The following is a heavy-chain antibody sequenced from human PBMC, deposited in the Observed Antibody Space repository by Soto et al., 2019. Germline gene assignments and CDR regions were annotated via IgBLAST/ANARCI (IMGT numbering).Heavy chain of an antibody. Sequence: QVQLQESGPGLVKPSQTLSLTCTVSGGSISSGGYYWSWIRQHPGKGLEWIEYIYYSGSTYYNQPIKSRVTISVDTSKNQFSLKLSSVTAADTAVYYCARSTRCYSGSGCWLDPWGQGNLVNVSS. J-gene: IGHJ5*02. V-gene: IGHV4-31*03. CDR2: IYYSGST. D-gene: IGHD2-2*02. CDR3: ARSTRCYSGSGCWLDP. CDR1: GGSISSGGYY.